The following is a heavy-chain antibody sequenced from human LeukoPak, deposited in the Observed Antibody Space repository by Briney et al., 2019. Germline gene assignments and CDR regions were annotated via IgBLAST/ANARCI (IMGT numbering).Heavy chain of an antibody. CDR1: GFTFSSYN. D-gene: IGHD3-9*01. Sequence: AGGSLRLSCAASGFTFSSYNMNWVRQAPGKGLEWVSSISSSSSYTNYADSVKGRFTISRDNAKNSLYLQMNSLRAEDTSVYYCVRDKYYDLSSGYYGVSWGQGTLVTVSS. CDR2: ISSSSSYT. J-gene: IGHJ4*02. CDR3: VRDKYYDLSSGYYGVS. V-gene: IGHV3-21*01.